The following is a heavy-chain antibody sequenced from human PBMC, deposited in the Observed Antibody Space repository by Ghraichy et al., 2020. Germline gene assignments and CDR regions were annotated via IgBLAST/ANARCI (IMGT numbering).Heavy chain of an antibody. J-gene: IGHJ4*02. CDR1: GGSFNDFY. D-gene: IGHD1-26*01. CDR3: ARGPGMVGFIVPRPFDF. CDR2: INQSGGA. Sequence: QTLPLTCAVSGGSFNDFYWSWIRQSPGKGLEWIGEINQSGGATYNPSLKSRVTMSVDTSKTQFSLNLSSVTAADTAIYYCARGPGMVGFIVPRPFDFWGQGTLVTVSS. V-gene: IGHV4-34*01.